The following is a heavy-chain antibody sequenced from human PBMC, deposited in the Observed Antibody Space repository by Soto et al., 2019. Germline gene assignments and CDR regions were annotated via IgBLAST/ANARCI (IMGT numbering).Heavy chain of an antibody. Sequence: SVKVSCKASGGTFSSYTISWVRQAPGQGLEWMGRIIPILGIANYAQKFQGRVTITADKSTSTAYMELSSLRSEDTAVYYCASNIVVVPAATFYYGMDVWGQGTTVTSP. CDR3: ASNIVVVPAATFYYGMDV. V-gene: IGHV1-69*02. CDR2: IIPILGIA. D-gene: IGHD2-2*01. J-gene: IGHJ6*02. CDR1: GGTFSSYT.